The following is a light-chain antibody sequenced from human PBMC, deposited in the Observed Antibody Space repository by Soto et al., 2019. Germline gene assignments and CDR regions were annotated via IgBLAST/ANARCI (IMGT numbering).Light chain of an antibody. CDR3: QQYNDWPPLT. V-gene: IGKV3-15*01. J-gene: IGKJ4*01. CDR1: QSIRTN. CDR2: DAS. Sequence: EIMMTQSPATVSVSPGERATLSCRASQSIRTNVAWYQQKPGQALRLLIYDASTRATGLSSRFSGSGSGTEFTLTISSLQSEDVAIYYCQQYNDWPPLTFGAGTRLEI.